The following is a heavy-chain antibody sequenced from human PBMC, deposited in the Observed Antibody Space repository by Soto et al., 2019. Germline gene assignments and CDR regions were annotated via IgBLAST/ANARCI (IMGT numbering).Heavy chain of an antibody. V-gene: IGHV3-23*01. CDR2: ISGSGGST. J-gene: IGHJ4*02. Sequence: GGSLRLSCAASGFTFSSYAMSWVRQAPGKGLEWVSAISGSGGSTYYADSVKGRFTISRDNSKNTLYLQMNSLRAEDTAVYYCATHPAMVRGALRDYWGQGSLVTVSS. CDR1: GFTFSSYA. CDR3: ATHPAMVRGALRDY. D-gene: IGHD3-10*01.